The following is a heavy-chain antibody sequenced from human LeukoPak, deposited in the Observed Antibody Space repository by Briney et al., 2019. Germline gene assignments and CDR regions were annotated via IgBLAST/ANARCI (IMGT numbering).Heavy chain of an antibody. CDR2: IIPIFGTT. CDR3: ARGCDSSTCPLDY. Sequence: SVKVSFKASGGTFNTYAISWVRQAPGQGLEWMGGIIPIFGTTNYAQKFQGRVTITTDESTSTAYMELSSLRSEDTAVYYCARGCDSSTCPLDYWGQGALVTVSS. J-gene: IGHJ4*02. CDR1: GGTFNTYA. D-gene: IGHD2/OR15-2a*01. V-gene: IGHV1-69*05.